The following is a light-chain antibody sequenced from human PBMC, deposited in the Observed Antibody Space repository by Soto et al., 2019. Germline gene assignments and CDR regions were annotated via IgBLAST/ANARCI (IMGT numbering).Light chain of an antibody. Sequence: EIVITQSPATLSVSPGERATLSCRASQSVSSNLAWYQQKPGQAPRLLIYGASTRATGIPARFSGIGSGTEFSLTISSLQSEDFAVYFGQQYHSWTPLTFGGGTKVEIK. J-gene: IGKJ4*02. CDR2: GAS. V-gene: IGKV3-15*01. CDR3: QQYHSWTPLT. CDR1: QSVSSN.